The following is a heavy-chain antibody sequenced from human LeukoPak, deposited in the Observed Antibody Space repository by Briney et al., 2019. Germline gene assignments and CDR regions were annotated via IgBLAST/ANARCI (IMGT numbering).Heavy chain of an antibody. Sequence: GGSLRLSCAASGLTFSSYGMHWVRQAPGKGLEWVAFIRYDGSNKYYADSVKGRFTISRDNSKNTLYLQMNSLRAEDTAVYYCAKRTTMVRRRWGEFDYWGQGTLVTVSS. J-gene: IGHJ4*02. CDR1: GLTFSSYG. CDR2: IRYDGSNK. CDR3: AKRTTMVRRRWGEFDY. V-gene: IGHV3-30*02. D-gene: IGHD3-10*01.